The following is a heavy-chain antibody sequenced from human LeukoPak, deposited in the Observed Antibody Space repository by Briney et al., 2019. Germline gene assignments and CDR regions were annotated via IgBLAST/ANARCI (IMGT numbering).Heavy chain of an antibody. V-gene: IGHV3-11*01. D-gene: IGHD6-19*01. CDR2: ISSSGSTI. Sequence: PGGSLRLSCAASGFTFSDYYMSWIRQAPGKGLEWVSYISSSGSTIYYADSVKGRFTISRDNAKNSLYLQMNSLRAEDTAVYYCATRAFDSGWYLTVFDYWAREPWSPSPQ. CDR1: GFTFSDYY. CDR3: ATRAFDSGWYLTVFDY. J-gene: IGHJ4*02.